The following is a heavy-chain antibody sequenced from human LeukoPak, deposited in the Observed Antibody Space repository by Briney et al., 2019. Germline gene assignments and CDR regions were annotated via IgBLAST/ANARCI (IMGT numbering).Heavy chain of an antibody. CDR3: ARYYDFWSGQTRNWFDP. V-gene: IGHV1-69*01. CDR1: GGTFSSYA. J-gene: IGHJ5*02. Sequence: GSSVKVSCKASGGTFSSYAISWVRQAPGQGLEWMGGIIPIFGTANYAQKFQGRVTITADESTSTAYMELSSLRSEDTAVYYCARYYDFWSGQTRNWFDPWGQGTLVTDSS. D-gene: IGHD3-3*01. CDR2: IIPIFGTA.